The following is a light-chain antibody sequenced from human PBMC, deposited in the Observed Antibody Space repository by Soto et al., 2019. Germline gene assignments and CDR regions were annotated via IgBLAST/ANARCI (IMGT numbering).Light chain of an antibody. CDR3: SSYTSSSTYV. J-gene: IGLJ1*01. CDR1: SSDIDGYNY. CDR2: DVT. Sequence: QSALTQPASVSGSPGQSITISCTEASSDIDGYNYVSWYQQHPVKAPKLIIYDVTNRPSGVSNRFSGSKSGNTASLTISGLQAEDDADYYCSSYTSSSTYVFGTGTKVTVL. V-gene: IGLV2-14*01.